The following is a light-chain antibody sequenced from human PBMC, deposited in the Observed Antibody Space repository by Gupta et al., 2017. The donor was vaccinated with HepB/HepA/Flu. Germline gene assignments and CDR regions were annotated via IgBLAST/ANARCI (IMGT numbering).Light chain of an antibody. J-gene: IGKJ1*01. Sequence: DISLTQSPSFLYSSVGDRVTITWGGRQDISRFLVWYHQTPGKAPKLLIYDASTWQTGVPSRFSGSGSGTEFTLTVSSLEPEDFGTYYCQHDHSSPRTFGQGTQVEIK. CDR2: DAS. V-gene: IGKV1-9*01. CDR1: QDISRF. CDR3: QHDHSSPRT.